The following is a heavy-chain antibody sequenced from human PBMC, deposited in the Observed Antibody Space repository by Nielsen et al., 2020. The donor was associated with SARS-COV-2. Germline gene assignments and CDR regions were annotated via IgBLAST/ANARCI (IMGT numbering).Heavy chain of an antibody. Sequence: VRQAPGKGLEWVGRIKSKTDGGTTDYAAPVKGRFTISRDDSKNTLHLQMNSLKTEDTAVYYCTTGSYDSSGYYDSDAFDIWGQGTMVTVSS. CDR2: IKSKTDGGTT. V-gene: IGHV3-15*01. J-gene: IGHJ3*02. D-gene: IGHD3-22*01. CDR3: TTGSYDSSGYYDSDAFDI.